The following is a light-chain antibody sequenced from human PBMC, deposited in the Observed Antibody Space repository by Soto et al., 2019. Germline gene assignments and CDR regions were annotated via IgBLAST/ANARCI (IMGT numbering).Light chain of an antibody. J-gene: IGKJ1*01. V-gene: IGKV1-5*03. Sequence: IQMTQSPSTLSASVGDRVTITCRASQSISSWLAWYQQKPGKAPKLLIYKASSLESGVPSRFSGSGSGTEFTLTISSLQPDDFATYYCQQYNNCWTFGQGTKVEIK. CDR3: QQYNNCWT. CDR2: KAS. CDR1: QSISSW.